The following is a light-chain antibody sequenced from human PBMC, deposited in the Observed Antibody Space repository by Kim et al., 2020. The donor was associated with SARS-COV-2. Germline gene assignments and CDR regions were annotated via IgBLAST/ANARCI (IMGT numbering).Light chain of an antibody. V-gene: IGLV3-1*01. CDR2: QDS. J-gene: IGLJ2*01. CDR3: QAWDSSTAV. Sequence: SYELTQPPSVSVSPGQTASITCSGDKLGDKYACXYQQKPGQSPVLVIYQDSKRPSGIPERFSGSNSGNTATLTISGTQAMVEADYYCQAWDSSTAVFGGG. CDR1: KLGDKY.